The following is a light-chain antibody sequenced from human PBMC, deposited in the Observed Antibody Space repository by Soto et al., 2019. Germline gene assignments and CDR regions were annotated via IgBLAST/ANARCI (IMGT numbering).Light chain of an antibody. CDR3: QQYNSYSIT. V-gene: IGKV1-5*01. CDR1: ESMSSW. Sequence: DIQMTQSPSTLSAPVGDRGTITCRASESMSSWLAWYQQKPGQAPKLLICDASSLESGVPTSFSGSGSGTEFTLTISSLQPDDFATYYCQQYNSYSITFGQGTRLEIK. CDR2: DAS. J-gene: IGKJ5*01.